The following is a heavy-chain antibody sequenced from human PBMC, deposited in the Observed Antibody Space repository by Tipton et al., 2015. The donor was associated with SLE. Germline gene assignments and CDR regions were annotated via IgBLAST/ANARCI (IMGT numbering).Heavy chain of an antibody. CDR1: GYSISSGYY. D-gene: IGHD2-2*01. Sequence: TLSLTCAVSGYSISSGYYWGWIRQPPGKGLEWIGSIYYSGSTYYNPSLKSRVTISVDTSKNQFSLKLSSVTAADTAVYYCASQLGPWPPDYWGQGTLVTVSS. CDR2: IYYSGST. J-gene: IGHJ4*02. V-gene: IGHV4-38-2*01. CDR3: ASQLGPWPPDY.